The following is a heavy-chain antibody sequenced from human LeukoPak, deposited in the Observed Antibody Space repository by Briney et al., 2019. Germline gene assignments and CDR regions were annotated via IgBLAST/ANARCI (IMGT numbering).Heavy chain of an antibody. J-gene: IGHJ4*02. CDR2: IYYSGST. Sequence: SETLSLTCTVSGGSVSGYYWSWIRQPPGKRLEWIGYIYYSGSTNYNPSLKSRVTISVDTSKNQFSLKLSSVTAADTAVYYCARRRGDGYNVIFDYWGQGTLVTVSS. V-gene: IGHV4-59*08. CDR3: ARRRGDGYNVIFDY. D-gene: IGHD5-12*01. CDR1: GGSVSGYY.